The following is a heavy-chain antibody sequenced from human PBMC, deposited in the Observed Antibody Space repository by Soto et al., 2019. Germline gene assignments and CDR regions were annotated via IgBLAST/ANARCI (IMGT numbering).Heavy chain of an antibody. Sequence: QVQVVQSGAEVKKPGASVKVSCKASDYTFTNYGISWVRQAPGQGLEWMGWISAYNGSPNYAQKFQGRVTMTTDTSTSTAYMELRSLSSDDTAVDYCARGGDSSSWYFVSWGQGTLVTVSS. CDR1: DYTFTNYG. CDR2: ISAYNGSP. CDR3: ARGGDSSSWYFVS. D-gene: IGHD6-13*01. V-gene: IGHV1-18*01. J-gene: IGHJ4*02.